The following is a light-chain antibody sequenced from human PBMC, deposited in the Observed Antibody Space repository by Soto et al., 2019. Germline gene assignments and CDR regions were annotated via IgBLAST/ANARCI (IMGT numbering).Light chain of an antibody. CDR2: EVT. Sequence: QSALTQPASVSGSPGQSITIPCTGTSSDVGSYNLVSWYQQHPDKAPRLMISEVTKRPSGVPDRFSGSKSGNTASLTISGLQAEDEAEYYCCSYAGSSTLVFGGGTKLTVL. CDR1: SSDVGSYNL. J-gene: IGLJ3*02. V-gene: IGLV2-23*02. CDR3: CSYAGSSTLV.